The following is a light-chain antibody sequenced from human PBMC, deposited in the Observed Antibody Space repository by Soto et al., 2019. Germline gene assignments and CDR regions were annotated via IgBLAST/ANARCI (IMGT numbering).Light chain of an antibody. Sequence: SARTQPASVSGSPGQAITISCTGTSSDVGGYNYVSWYQHHPGKAPKLIIYDVTNRPSGVSNPFSGSKSGNTASLTISGLQPEDEADYYCSSYTTSNTRQIVFGTGTKVTVL. V-gene: IGLV2-14*03. CDR1: SSDVGGYNY. CDR2: DVT. CDR3: SSYTTSNTRQIV. J-gene: IGLJ1*01.